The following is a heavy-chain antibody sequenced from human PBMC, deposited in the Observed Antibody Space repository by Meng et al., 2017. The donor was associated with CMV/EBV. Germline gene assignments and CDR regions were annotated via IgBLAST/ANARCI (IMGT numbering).Heavy chain of an antibody. V-gene: IGHV3-30-3*01. Sequence: SWAASGFPFSSYAMHWGRQAPGKGLEWVAIISYDGSKKNYAGSVEGRFTISRENSKNTLYLQMNSLGAEDTAVYYCARGISKRDWFDPWGQGTLVTVSS. CDR3: ARGISKRDWFDP. D-gene: IGHD6-13*01. CDR1: GFPFSSYA. J-gene: IGHJ5*02. CDR2: ISYDGSKK.